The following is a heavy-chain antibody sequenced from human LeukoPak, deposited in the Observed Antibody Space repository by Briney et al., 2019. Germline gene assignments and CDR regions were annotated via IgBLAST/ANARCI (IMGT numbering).Heavy chain of an antibody. J-gene: IGHJ4*02. CDR3: AKDLSYYHDSSRGDY. V-gene: IGHV3-48*01. Sequence: PGGSLRLSCAASGFTFSSHSMNWVRQTPGKGLEWISYISSSSSIIHYADSVKGRFTISRDDAKNSLYLQMNSLRAEDTAVYYCAKDLSYYHDSSRGDYWGQGTLVTVSS. D-gene: IGHD3-22*01. CDR1: GFTFSSHS. CDR2: ISSSSSII.